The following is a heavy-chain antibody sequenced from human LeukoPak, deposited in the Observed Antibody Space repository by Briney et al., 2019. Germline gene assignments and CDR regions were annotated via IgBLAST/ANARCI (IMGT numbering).Heavy chain of an antibody. CDR1: GFTFSSYA. V-gene: IGHV3-23*01. Sequence: GGSLRLSCASCGFTFSSYAMSWVRQAPGKGLAWVSAISGSGGSTYYADSVKGRFTISRDNSKNTLFLQMNSLRAEDTAAYYCAKGVFSGSYNYFDYWGQGTLVTVSS. J-gene: IGHJ4*02. D-gene: IGHD1-26*01. CDR3: AKGVFSGSYNYFDY. CDR2: ISGSGGST.